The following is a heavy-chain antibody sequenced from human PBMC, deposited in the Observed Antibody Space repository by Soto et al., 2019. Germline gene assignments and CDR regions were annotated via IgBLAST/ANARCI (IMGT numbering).Heavy chain of an antibody. CDR2: IAYDGRNK. CDR3: ARELERVFDY. D-gene: IGHD1-1*01. CDR1: GFTFSSNA. Sequence: QVQLVESGGCVVQPGRSLRLSCAASGFTFSSNAMHWVRQAPGKGLEWVAVIAYDGRNKYYADSVKGRFTISRDNSKNTLYLQMNSLRIEDTAVYYCARELERVFDYWGQGTLVTVSS. V-gene: IGHV3-30*04. J-gene: IGHJ4*02.